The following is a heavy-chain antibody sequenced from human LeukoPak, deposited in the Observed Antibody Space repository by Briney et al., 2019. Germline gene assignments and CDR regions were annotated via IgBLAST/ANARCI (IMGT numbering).Heavy chain of an antibody. CDR1: GGSFSGYY. D-gene: IGHD3-10*01. Sequence: SETLSLTCAVYGGSFSGYYWSWIRQPPGKGLEWIGEINHSGSPNYNPSLKSRVTISVDTSKNQFSLKLNSVTAADTAVYYCARGSDGSENSYRNWFDPWGQGTLVTVSS. CDR3: ARGSDGSENSYRNWFDP. V-gene: IGHV4-34*01. CDR2: INHSGSP. J-gene: IGHJ5*02.